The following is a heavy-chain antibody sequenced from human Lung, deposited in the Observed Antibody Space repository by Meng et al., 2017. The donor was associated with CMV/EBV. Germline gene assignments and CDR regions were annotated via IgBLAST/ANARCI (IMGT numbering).Heavy chain of an antibody. CDR3: ARDGEYSSLREAVDY. D-gene: IGHD6-6*01. V-gene: IGHV3-30*01. CDR1: SFTFSVYA. CDR2: ISYDRSTK. J-gene: IGHJ4*02. Sequence: FSFTFSVYALPCFRQAPGKGLEWVAVISYDRSTKYYADSVKRRFTLSRDNSKTTLYLQMNSLSAEYTAVYYCARDGEYSSLREAVDYWGQGTLVTVSS.